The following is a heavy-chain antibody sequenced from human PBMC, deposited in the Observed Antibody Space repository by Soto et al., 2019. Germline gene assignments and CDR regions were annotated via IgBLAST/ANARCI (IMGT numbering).Heavy chain of an antibody. CDR3: ARVRDYGDYVVDY. CDR2: IYYSGST. V-gene: IGHV4-30-4*01. Sequence: QVQLQESGPGLVKPSQTLSLTCTVSGGSISSGDYYWSWISQPPGKGLEWIGYIYYSGSTYYNPSLKSRVTISVDTSKNQFSLKLSSVTAADTAVYYCARVRDYGDYVVDYWGQGTLVTVSS. D-gene: IGHD4-17*01. J-gene: IGHJ4*02. CDR1: GGSISSGDYY.